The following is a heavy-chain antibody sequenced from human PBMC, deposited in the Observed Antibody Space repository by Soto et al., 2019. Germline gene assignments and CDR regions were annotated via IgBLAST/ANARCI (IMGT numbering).Heavy chain of an antibody. D-gene: IGHD2-21*01. CDR1: GVSIHNSHSF. CDR3: GRVVEGATRHTDPDS. J-gene: IGHJ5*01. Sequence: LETLSLTCTVSGVSIHNSHSFWAWIRQPPGKGLQFIASVYHNGGAHYNSSLKSRVTISVDTANNQVSLRMRSLTAADTAFYYCGRVVEGATRHTDPDSWGQGILVTVS. V-gene: IGHV4-39*01. CDR2: VYHNGGA.